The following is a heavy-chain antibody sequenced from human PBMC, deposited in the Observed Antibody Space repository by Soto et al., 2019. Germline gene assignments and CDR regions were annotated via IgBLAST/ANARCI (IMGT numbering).Heavy chain of an antibody. J-gene: IGHJ4*02. Sequence: SVTLSVTCTVSGGYISSGGYYWSWIRQHPGKGLEWIGYIYYSGSTYYNPSLKSRVTISVDTSKNQFSLKLSSVTAADTAVYYCARLSGKYDLALDYWGQGTLVTVSS. CDR2: IYYSGST. CDR1: GGYISSGGYY. V-gene: IGHV4-31*03. D-gene: IGHD3-10*01. CDR3: ARLSGKYDLALDY.